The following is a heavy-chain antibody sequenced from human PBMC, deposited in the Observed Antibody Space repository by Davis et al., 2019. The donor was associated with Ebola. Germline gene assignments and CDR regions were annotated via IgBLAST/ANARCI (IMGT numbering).Heavy chain of an antibody. CDR2: IYYSGST. CDR3: ARSRGYDFWSGSYYYGMDV. V-gene: IGHV4-59*12. Sequence: MPSETLSLTCTVSGGSISSCYWSWIRQPPGKGLEWIGYIYYSGSTNYNPSLKSRVTISVDTSKNQFSLKLSSVTAADTAVYYCARSRGYDFWSGSYYYGMDVWGQGTTVTVSS. J-gene: IGHJ6*02. CDR1: GGSISSCY. D-gene: IGHD3-3*01.